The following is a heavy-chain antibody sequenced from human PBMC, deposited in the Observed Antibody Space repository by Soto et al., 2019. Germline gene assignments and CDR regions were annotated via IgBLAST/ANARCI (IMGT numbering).Heavy chain of an antibody. Sequence: SETLSLTCTVSGGSISSYYWSWIRQPPGKGLEWIGYIYYSGSTNYNPSLKSRVTISVDTSKNQFSLKLSSVTAADTAVYYCARVGASGLYFDYWGQGTLVTVSS. V-gene: IGHV4-59*01. J-gene: IGHJ4*02. CDR2: IYYSGST. CDR1: GGSISSYY. D-gene: IGHD5-12*01. CDR3: ARVGASGLYFDY.